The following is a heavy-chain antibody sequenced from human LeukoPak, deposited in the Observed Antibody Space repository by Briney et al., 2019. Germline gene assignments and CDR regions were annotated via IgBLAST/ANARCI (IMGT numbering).Heavy chain of an antibody. CDR1: GFTVSSNY. D-gene: IGHD5-18*01. Sequence: GGSLRLSCAASGFTVSSNYMSWVRQAPGKGLEWVSVIYSGGSTYYADSVKGRFTISRDNSKNTLYLQMNSLRAEDTAVYYCASLLDTDAFDIWGQGTMVTVSS. CDR3: ASLLDTDAFDI. CDR2: IYSGGST. V-gene: IGHV3-53*01. J-gene: IGHJ3*02.